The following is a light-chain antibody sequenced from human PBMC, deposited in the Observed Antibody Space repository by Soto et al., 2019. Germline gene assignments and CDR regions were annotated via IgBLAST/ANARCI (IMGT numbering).Light chain of an antibody. CDR2: GAS. J-gene: IGKJ2*01. V-gene: IGKV3-15*01. CDR3: HQYNNLPPYT. CDR1: QSVNSN. Sequence: EIVMTQSPGTLSVSPGERATLSCRASQSVNSNLAWYQQKFGQAPRLLIYGASTRATGIPARFSGSGSGTEFTLTISSLESEDFAVYSCHQYNNLPPYTFGQGTQLEIK.